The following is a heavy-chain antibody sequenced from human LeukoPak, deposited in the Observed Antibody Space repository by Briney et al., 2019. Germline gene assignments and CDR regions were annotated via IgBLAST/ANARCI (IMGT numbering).Heavy chain of an antibody. V-gene: IGHV3-48*01. CDR2: ISSGSSTI. J-gene: IGHJ3*02. CDR3: ARGLYCTNGVCYLGAFDI. CDR1: GFTFSNYS. Sequence: GGSLRLSCTASGFTFSNYSMNWVRQAPGKGLEWVSYISSGSSTIYYADSVKGRFTISRDNAKNSLYLQMDSLRAEDTAVYYCARGLYCTNGVCYLGAFDIWGQGTMVTVSS. D-gene: IGHD2-8*01.